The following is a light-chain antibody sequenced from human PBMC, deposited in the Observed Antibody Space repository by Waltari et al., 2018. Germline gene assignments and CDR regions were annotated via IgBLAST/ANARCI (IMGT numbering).Light chain of an antibody. CDR3: SSYANSNTLL. Sequence: QSALTQPASVSGFPGQSITIPCTGSNRDIGGYNFVAWHQQHPGKAPKLMIYDVTNRPSGVSNRFSGSKSGNTASLTISGLQAEDEADYYCSSYANSNTLLFGGGTKLAVL. V-gene: IGLV2-14*03. CDR2: DVT. CDR1: NRDIGGYNF. J-gene: IGLJ2*01.